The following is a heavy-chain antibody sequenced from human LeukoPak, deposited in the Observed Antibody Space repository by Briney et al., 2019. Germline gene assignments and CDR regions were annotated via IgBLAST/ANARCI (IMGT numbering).Heavy chain of an antibody. D-gene: IGHD3-10*01. CDR3: ARENYYGSGSYGDYFEY. V-gene: IGHV4-59*01. J-gene: IGHJ4*02. Sequence: SETLSLTCTVSGGSISSYYWRWIRQPPGKGLEWIGYIYYTGSTNYNPSLKSRVTISVGTSKNQFSLRLSSVTAADTAVYYCARENYYGSGSYGDYFEYWGRGTLVTVSS. CDR1: GGSISSYY. CDR2: IYYTGST.